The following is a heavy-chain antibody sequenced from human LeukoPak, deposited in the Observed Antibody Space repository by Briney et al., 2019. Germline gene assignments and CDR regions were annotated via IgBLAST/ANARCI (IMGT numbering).Heavy chain of an antibody. CDR2: IWYDGSNK. CDR3: ARDRSGAGLDY. D-gene: IGHD6-25*01. Sequence: GGSLRLSCAAFGFTFSSYGMHWVRQAPGKGLEWVAVIWYDGSNKYYADSVKGRFTISRDNSKNTLYLQMNSLRAEDTAVYYCARDRSGAGLDYWGQGTLVTVSS. CDR1: GFTFSSYG. V-gene: IGHV3-33*01. J-gene: IGHJ4*02.